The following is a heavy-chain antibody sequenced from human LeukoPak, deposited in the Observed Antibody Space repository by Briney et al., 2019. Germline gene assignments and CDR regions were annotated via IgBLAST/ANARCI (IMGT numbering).Heavy chain of an antibody. D-gene: IGHD2-21*02. J-gene: IGHJ3*02. CDR1: GGSFSGYY. Sequence: SETLSLTCAVYGGSFSGYYWIWIRQPPGKGLEWTGVYHVGTTDYNPSLKSRVTISVDTSKNQFSLKLSSVTAADTAVYYCARDSVRGFVVVTANAFDIWGQGTMVTVSS. CDR3: ARDSVRGFVVVTANAFDI. CDR2: YHVGTT. V-gene: IGHV4-34*01.